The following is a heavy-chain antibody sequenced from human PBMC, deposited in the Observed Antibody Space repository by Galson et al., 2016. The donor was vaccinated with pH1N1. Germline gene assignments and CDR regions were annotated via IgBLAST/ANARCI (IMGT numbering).Heavy chain of an antibody. CDR3: AKEIQSGSYGMDV. J-gene: IGHJ6*02. CDR1: GFTFHDYT. D-gene: IGHD1-26*01. Sequence: SLRLSCAASGFTFHDYTMHWVRQTPGKGLEWVSLVSWDGGSTYYADYVKGRFTVSRDNSKNSLYLQMNSLRSEDTALYYCAKEIQSGSYGMDVWGRGTTVTVSS. CDR2: VSWDGGST. V-gene: IGHV3-43*01.